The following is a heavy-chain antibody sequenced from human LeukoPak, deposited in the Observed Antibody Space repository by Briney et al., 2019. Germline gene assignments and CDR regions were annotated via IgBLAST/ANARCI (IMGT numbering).Heavy chain of an antibody. J-gene: IGHJ6*03. CDR3: TRRLQTGEGFYYYYMDV. CDR2: IRAKRNIYAT. D-gene: IGHD7-27*01. V-gene: IGHV3-73*01. Sequence: GESLKLSCAASGFTFSGSAIHWVRQASRKGLEWVGRIRAKRNIYATAYAASVKGRFTISRVDSGNTAYLQMNSLKTEGTAVYYCTRRLQTGEGFYYYYMDVWGKGTTVTVSS. CDR1: GFTFSGSA.